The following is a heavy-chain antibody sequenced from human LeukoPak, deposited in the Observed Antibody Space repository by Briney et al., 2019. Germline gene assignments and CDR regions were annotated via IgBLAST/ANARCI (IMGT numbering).Heavy chain of an antibody. CDR2: VYYSGVT. J-gene: IGHJ4*02. CDR3: ARLSLHCSGGSCYRGAFDS. CDR1: GGSTGSDY. Sequence: SETLSLTCTVSGGSTGSDYWSWIRQPPGKGLEWIAYVYYSGVTSYNPSLKSRVAISIDMSKNQFSLNLSSVTAADTAVYYCARLSLHCSGGSCYRGAFDSWGQGTLVTVSS. D-gene: IGHD2-15*01. V-gene: IGHV4-59*08.